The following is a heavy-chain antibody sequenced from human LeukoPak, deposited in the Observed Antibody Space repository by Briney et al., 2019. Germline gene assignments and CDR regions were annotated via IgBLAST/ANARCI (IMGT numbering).Heavy chain of an antibody. CDR3: SLDSSGGYYYYYGMDV. CDR2: INSDGSST. J-gene: IGHJ6*02. D-gene: IGHD2-15*01. V-gene: IGHV3-74*01. Sequence: GGSLRLSCAASGFDVSSHHMVWVRQAPGKGLVWVSRINSDGSSTSYADSVKGRFTISRDNAKNTLYLQMNSLRAEDTAVYYCSLDSSGGYYYYYGMDVWGQGTTVTVSS. CDR1: GFDVSSHH.